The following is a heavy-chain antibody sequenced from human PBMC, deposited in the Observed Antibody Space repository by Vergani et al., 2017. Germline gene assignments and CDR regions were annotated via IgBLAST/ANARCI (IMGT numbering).Heavy chain of an antibody. CDR3: AKGGHWNYDFDY. D-gene: IGHD1-7*01. CDR1: GFTFSSYG. Sequence: QVQLVESGGGVVQPGRSLRLSCAVSGFTFSSYGMHWVRQAPGKGLEWVAVISDDGSNKFYTDSVKGRFSISRDNSKNTLYLKMNSLRAEDTAVYYCAKGGHWNYDFDYWGRGTLVTVSS. J-gene: IGHJ4*02. CDR2: ISDDGSNK. V-gene: IGHV3-30*18.